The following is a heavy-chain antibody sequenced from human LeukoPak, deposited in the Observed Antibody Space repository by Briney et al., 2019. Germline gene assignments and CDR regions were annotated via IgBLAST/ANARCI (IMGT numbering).Heavy chain of an antibody. Sequence: SETLSLTCAVSGGSISSSNWWSWVRQPPGKRLEWIGEIYHSGSTNYNPSLKSRVTISVDKSKNQFSLKLSSVTAADTAVYYCARDLSQDSSGSYDDYWGQGTLVTVSS. J-gene: IGHJ4*02. V-gene: IGHV4-4*02. D-gene: IGHD3-22*01. CDR1: GGSISSSNW. CDR2: IYHSGST. CDR3: ARDLSQDSSGSYDDY.